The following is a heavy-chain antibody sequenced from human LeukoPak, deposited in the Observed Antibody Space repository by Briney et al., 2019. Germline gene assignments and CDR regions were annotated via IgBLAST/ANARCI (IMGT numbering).Heavy chain of an antibody. Sequence: SETLSLTCTVSGGSISSHYWSWIRQPPGKGLEWIGYIYYSGSTSYNPSLKSRVTISVDTSRNQFSLKLSSVTAADTAVYYCARGLGLFDYWGQGTLVTVSS. V-gene: IGHV4-59*11. J-gene: IGHJ4*02. CDR1: GGSISSHY. CDR2: IYYSGST. D-gene: IGHD1-26*01. CDR3: ARGLGLFDY.